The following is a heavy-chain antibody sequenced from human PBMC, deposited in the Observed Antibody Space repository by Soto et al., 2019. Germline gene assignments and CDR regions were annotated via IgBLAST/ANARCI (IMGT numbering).Heavy chain of an antibody. CDR3: AKHTFYYDSGDPSLDS. D-gene: IGHD3-22*01. CDR2: ISGSGGSA. V-gene: IGHV3-23*01. J-gene: IGHJ4*02. CDR1: GFTFSSYA. Sequence: GGSLRLSCAASGFTFSSYAMSWVRQAPGKGLEWVSGISGSGGSAYYADSVKGRFTISGDNSKNTLYLQMNSLRAEDTAVYYCAKHTFYYDSGDPSLDSWGQGTLVTVSS.